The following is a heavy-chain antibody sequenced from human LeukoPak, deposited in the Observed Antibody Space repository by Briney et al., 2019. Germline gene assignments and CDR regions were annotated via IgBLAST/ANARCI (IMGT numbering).Heavy chain of an antibody. V-gene: IGHV3-7*01. Sequence: PGGSLRLSCVASGFTFRRYWMTWVRQAPGKKPEWVANIKEDGSEKYYVDSVKGRFTISRDNAKNSLYLQMNSLRAEDTAVYYCARETGYSYGFDYFDYWGQGTLVTVSS. CDR2: IKEDGSEK. J-gene: IGHJ4*02. CDR3: ARETGYSYGFDYFDY. CDR1: GFTFRRYW. D-gene: IGHD5-18*01.